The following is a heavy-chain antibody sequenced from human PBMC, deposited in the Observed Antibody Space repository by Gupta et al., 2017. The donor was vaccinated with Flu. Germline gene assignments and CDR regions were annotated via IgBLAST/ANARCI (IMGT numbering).Heavy chain of an antibody. CDR1: GYSFTTYW. J-gene: IGHJ4*02. CDR2: IYPSDSDT. CDR3: AKHYYDDSGYPMSPYFDY. V-gene: IGHV5-51*01. D-gene: IGHD3-22*01. Sequence: EVQLVQSGAEMKKPGESLKISCKTSGYSFTTYWIGWVRQMPGKGLEWMGIIYPSDSDTKYSPSFQGQVTISADKSISTTYLQWSSLKASDTAIYYCAKHYYDDSGYPMSPYFDYWGQGTLVTVSS.